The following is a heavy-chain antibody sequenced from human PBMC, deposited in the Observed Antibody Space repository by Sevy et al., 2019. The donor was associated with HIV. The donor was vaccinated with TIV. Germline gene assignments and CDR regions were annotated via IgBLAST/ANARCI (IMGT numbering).Heavy chain of an antibody. CDR2: IKQDGSEK. CDR1: GFTFSTCW. CDR3: ARDNGGYYKSNTFDK. Sequence: GGYLRLSCAASGFTFSTCWMTWVRQAPGMGLEWVANIKQDGSEKYYVESVKGRFTISRDNADNSLSLQMNSLSADDTAVYYCARDNGGYYKSNTFDKWGQGIMVTVSS. J-gene: IGHJ3*02. D-gene: IGHD3-3*01. V-gene: IGHV3-7*01.